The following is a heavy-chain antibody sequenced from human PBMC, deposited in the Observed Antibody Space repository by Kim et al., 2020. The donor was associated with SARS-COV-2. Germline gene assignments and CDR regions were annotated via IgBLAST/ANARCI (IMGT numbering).Heavy chain of an antibody. CDR2: VNPSGVST. V-gene: IGHV1-46*01. CDR3: ARGMQEEGYDDNCFYFGLDV. D-gene: IGHD5-12*01. Sequence: ASVKVSCKASGYTFTNYYVHWVRQAPGQGLEWMGLVNPSGVSTINAQKFQGRLTMTSDTSTSTVYMEVSSLRSEDTAVYYCARGMQEEGYDDNCFYFGLDVRGQGPTVTVSS. CDR1: GYTFTNYY. J-gene: IGHJ6*02.